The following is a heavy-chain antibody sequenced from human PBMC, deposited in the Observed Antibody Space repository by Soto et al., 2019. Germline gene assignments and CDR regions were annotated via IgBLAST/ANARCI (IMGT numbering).Heavy chain of an antibody. Sequence: GGSLRLSCAASGFTFSSYAMSWVRRAPGKGLEWVSAISGSGGSTYYADSVKGRFTISRDNSKNTLYLQMNSLRAEDTAVYYCAKGYYDSSGYDAFDIWGQGTMVTVSS. CDR2: ISGSGGST. V-gene: IGHV3-23*01. CDR1: GFTFSSYA. D-gene: IGHD3-22*01. CDR3: AKGYYDSSGYDAFDI. J-gene: IGHJ3*02.